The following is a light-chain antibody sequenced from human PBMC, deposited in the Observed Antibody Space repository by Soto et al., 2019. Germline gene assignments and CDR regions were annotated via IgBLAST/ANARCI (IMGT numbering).Light chain of an antibody. CDR1: SGDIGNYKY. CDR2: DVS. V-gene: IGLV2-14*03. CDR3: SSYATITTLV. J-gene: IGLJ3*02. Sequence: QSALTQPASVSGSPGQSITISCTGTSGDIGNYKYVSWYQQHPGKAPKLMIYDVSNRPSGISNRFSGSQSGNTASLTISGLQAEDEADYYCSSYATITTLVFGGGTKLTVL.